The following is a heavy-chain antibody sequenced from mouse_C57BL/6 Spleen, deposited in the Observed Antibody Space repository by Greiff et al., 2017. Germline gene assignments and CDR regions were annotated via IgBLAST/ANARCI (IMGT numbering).Heavy chain of an antibody. V-gene: IGHV5S21*01. CDR3: SRDHGGYAYAMDY. CDR1: GFTFSSYA. CDR2: ISSGGDYI. J-gene: IGHJ4*01. D-gene: IGHD2-3*01. Sequence: EVHLVESGEGLVKPGGSLKFSCAASGFTFSSYAMPWVRQTPEKRLEWVAYISSGGDYIYYADTVKGRFTISRDNARNTLYLQMSSLKSEDTAMYYCSRDHGGYAYAMDYWGQGTSVTVSS.